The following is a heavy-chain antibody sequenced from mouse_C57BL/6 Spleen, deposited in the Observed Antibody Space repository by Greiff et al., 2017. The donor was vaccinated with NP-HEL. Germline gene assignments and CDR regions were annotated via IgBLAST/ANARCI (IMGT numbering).Heavy chain of an antibody. CDR3: ATYGSKAWFAY. CDR1: GFTFSDYG. CDR2: ISSGSSTI. J-gene: IGHJ3*01. Sequence: VQLKESGGGLVKPGGSLKLSCAASGFTFSDYGMHWVRQAPEKGLEWVAYISSGSSTIYYADTVKGRFTISRDNAKNTLFLQMTSLRSEDTAMYYCATYGSKAWFAYWGQGTLVTVSA. D-gene: IGHD1-1*01. V-gene: IGHV5-17*01.